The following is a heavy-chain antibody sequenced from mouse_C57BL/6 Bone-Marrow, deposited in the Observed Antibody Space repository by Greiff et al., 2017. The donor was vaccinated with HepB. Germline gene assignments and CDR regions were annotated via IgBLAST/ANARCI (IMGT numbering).Heavy chain of an antibody. V-gene: IGHV5-9-1*02. D-gene: IGHD1-1*01. Sequence: EVQLVESGEGLVKPGGSLKLSCAASGFTFSSYAMSWVRQTPEKRLEWVAYISSGGDYIYYADTVKGRFTISRDNARNTLYLQMSSLKSEDTAMYYCTRDGDYYGSSYYYAMDYWGQGTSVTVSS. J-gene: IGHJ4*01. CDR1: GFTFSSYA. CDR2: ISSGGDYI. CDR3: TRDGDYYGSSYYYAMDY.